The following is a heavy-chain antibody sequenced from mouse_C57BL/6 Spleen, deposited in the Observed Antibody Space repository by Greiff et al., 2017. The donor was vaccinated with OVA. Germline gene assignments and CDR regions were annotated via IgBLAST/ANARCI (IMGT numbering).Heavy chain of an antibody. Sequence: QVQLQQPGAELVRPGSSVKLSCKASGYTFTSYWMDWVKQRPGQGLEWIGNIYPSDSETHYNQKFKDKATLTVDKSSSTAYMQLSSLTSEDSAVYYCAGFYGSLFAYWGQGTLVTVSA. CDR3: AGFYGSLFAY. CDR1: GYTFTSYW. CDR2: IYPSDSET. V-gene: IGHV1-61*01. J-gene: IGHJ3*01. D-gene: IGHD1-1*01.